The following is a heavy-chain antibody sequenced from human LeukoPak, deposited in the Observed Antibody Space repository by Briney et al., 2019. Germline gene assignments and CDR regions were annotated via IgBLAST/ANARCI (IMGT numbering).Heavy chain of an antibody. CDR3: AKVAMVWGVPFDY. V-gene: IGHV3-23*01. Sequence: GGSLRLSCAASGFTFSSYSMNWVRQAPGKGLEWVSAISGSGGSTYYADSVKGRFTISRDNSKNTLYLQMNSLRAEDTAVYYCAKVAMVWGVPFDYWGQGTLDTVSS. D-gene: IGHD3-10*01. CDR2: ISGSGGST. CDR1: GFTFSSYS. J-gene: IGHJ4*02.